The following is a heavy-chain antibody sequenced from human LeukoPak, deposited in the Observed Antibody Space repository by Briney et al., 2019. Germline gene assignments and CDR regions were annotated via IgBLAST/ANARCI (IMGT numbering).Heavy chain of an antibody. CDR3: ARLWAGTYDY. J-gene: IGHJ4*02. V-gene: IGHV4-61*02. D-gene: IGHD1/OR15-1a*01. CDR1: GGSISSGSYY. Sequence: SETLSLTCTVSGGSISSGSYYWSWIRQPAGKGLEWIGRIYTSGSTNYNPSLKSRVTISVDTSKNQFSLKLSSVTAADTAVYYCARLWAGTYDYWGQGTLVTVSS. CDR2: IYTSGST.